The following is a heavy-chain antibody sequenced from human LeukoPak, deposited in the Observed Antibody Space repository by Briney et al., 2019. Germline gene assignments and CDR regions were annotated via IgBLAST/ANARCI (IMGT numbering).Heavy chain of an antibody. CDR3: ARDQWQWLGHFDY. CDR2: IYSGGST. Sequence: GGSLRLSCAASGFSVSNNYMSWVRQAPGKGLEWVSVIYSGGSTFYADSVKGRFTISRDNSKNTLYLQMNSLRAEDTAVYYCARDQWQWLGHFDYWGQGTLDTVSS. D-gene: IGHD6-19*01. CDR1: GFSVSNNY. J-gene: IGHJ4*02. V-gene: IGHV3-66*01.